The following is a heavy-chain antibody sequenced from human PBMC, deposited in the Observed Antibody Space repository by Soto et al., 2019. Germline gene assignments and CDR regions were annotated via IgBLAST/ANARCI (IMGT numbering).Heavy chain of an antibody. Sequence: SETLSLTCTVAGASISNYYWSWIRQPPGKGLEWIGYISYSGSTNYNPSLRGRVTISLDTSKIQFSLKLSSVAATVTVVYYCARHSYTAPFDYWGPGTPVTVSS. D-gene: IGHD4-4*01. CDR2: ISYSGST. J-gene: IGHJ4*02. CDR3: ARHSYTAPFDY. CDR1: GASISNYY. V-gene: IGHV4-59*08.